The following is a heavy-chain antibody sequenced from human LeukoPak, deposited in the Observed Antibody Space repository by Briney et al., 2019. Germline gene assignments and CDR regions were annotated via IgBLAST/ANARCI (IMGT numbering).Heavy chain of an antibody. V-gene: IGHV3-74*01. J-gene: IGHJ4*02. CDR1: GFTYSSYE. CDR2: MNTGGSNT. CDR3: ARDSRSGYGAIDY. Sequence: PGGALRLSCAASGFTYSSYEMNWVRQAPGKGLVWVSVMNTGGSNTNYADSVKGRFTISRDNAKNTLYLQMDSLRVEDTAVYYCARDSRSGYGAIDYWGQGTLVTVSS. D-gene: IGHD4-17*01.